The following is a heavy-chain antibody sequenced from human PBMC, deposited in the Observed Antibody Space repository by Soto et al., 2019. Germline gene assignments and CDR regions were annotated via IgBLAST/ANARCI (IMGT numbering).Heavy chain of an antibody. J-gene: IGHJ6*02. D-gene: IGHD4-17*01. CDR2: MSYDGSK. CDR3: AKDFTPWFGDYFYYYYGMDV. Sequence: QVQLVESGGGVVQPGRSLRLSCAAAGFTFSSYGMHWVRQAPGTGLEWVAVMSYDGSKYYADTVKGRCTISRDNSKNTLYLQIHSLRPADTAVYYCAKDFTPWFGDYFYYYYGMDVWGQGTTVTVSS. CDR1: GFTFSSYG. V-gene: IGHV3-30*18.